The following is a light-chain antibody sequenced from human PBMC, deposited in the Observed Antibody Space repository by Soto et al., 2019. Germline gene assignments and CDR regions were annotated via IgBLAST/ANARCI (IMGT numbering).Light chain of an antibody. J-gene: IGKJ1*01. V-gene: IGKV3-11*01. Sequence: EVVLTQSPATLSLSPGERATLSCRASQSVGNYLAWHQQKPGQAPTLLIFDASNRATGVPARFSGSGSGTDFTLTISSLQPEDFAVSFCQQRSNWPLSSFGQGTKVDIK. CDR2: DAS. CDR1: QSVGNY. CDR3: QQRSNWPLSS.